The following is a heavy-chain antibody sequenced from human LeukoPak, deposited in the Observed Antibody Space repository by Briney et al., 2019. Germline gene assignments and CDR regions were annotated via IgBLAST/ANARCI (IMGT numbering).Heavy chain of an antibody. CDR3: ARETPGGSSNS. J-gene: IGHJ5*01. Sequence: PSETLSLTCTVSGGSISSSSYYWGWIRQPPGKGLEWIGYIYYSGSTNYNPSLKSRVTISVDTSKNQFSLKLSSVTAADTAVYYWARETPGGSSNSGGQETLSTASS. CDR2: IYYSGST. V-gene: IGHV4-61*01. CDR1: GGSISSSSYY. D-gene: IGHD2-2*01.